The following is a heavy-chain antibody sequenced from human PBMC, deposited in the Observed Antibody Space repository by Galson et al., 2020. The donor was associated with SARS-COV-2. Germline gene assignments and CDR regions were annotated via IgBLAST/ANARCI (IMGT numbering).Heavy chain of an antibody. CDR3: ARASAVELVVYAPDK. V-gene: IGHV3-30*04. D-gene: IGHD2-8*02. Sequence: GGSLRLSCAASGFTFSYYSLHWVRQAPGKGLDWVAVISSDGSDKYYADSVKGRFTISRDNSKNTLFLQMNSLRTEDTAVYFCARASAVELVVYAPDKWGQGTMVTVSS. CDR2: ISSDGSDK. J-gene: IGHJ4*02. CDR1: GFTFSYYS.